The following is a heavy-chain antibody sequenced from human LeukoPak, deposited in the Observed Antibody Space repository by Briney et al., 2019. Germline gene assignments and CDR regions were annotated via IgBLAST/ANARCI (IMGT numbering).Heavy chain of an antibody. CDR1: GGSIDSYY. Sequence: SETLSLTCTVSGGSIDSYYWSWIRQPPGKGLEWIGYIYYTGSTEYHPSLKSRVTISLDTSKNPFSLKLTSVTAADTAVYYCARVYQSAEYYFDYWGQGNLVSVYS. V-gene: IGHV4-59*01. D-gene: IGHD2-2*01. CDR3: ARVYQSAEYYFDY. CDR2: IYYTGST. J-gene: IGHJ4*02.